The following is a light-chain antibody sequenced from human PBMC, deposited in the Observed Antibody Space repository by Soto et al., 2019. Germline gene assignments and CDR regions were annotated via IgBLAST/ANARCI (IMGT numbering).Light chain of an antibody. CDR1: QRISRN. J-gene: IGKJ5*01. Sequence: EIVMTQSPATLSVSPGESATLSCRASQRISRNLAWYQQKPGQAPRLLIYDASTRATAIPARFSGSGSETEFTLTISSLQSEDSAVYYYQQYNNWPPITFGQGTRLEIK. CDR3: QQYNNWPPIT. CDR2: DAS. V-gene: IGKV3-15*01.